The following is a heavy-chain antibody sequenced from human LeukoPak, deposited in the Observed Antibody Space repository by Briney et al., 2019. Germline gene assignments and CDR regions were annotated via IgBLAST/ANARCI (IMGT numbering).Heavy chain of an antibody. J-gene: IGHJ4*02. CDR1: RGSLRDYY. D-gene: IGHD3-9*01. Sequence: SETLSPTCTISRGSLRDYYWSWIRQPPGQGLEWIAYMYNSETTKYNPSLRSRVTISMDTSKNQFSLKLSSVTAADTASYYCARHILTAGSLEWGQGTLVTVSS. CDR3: ARHILTAGSLE. CDR2: MYNSETT. V-gene: IGHV4-59*08.